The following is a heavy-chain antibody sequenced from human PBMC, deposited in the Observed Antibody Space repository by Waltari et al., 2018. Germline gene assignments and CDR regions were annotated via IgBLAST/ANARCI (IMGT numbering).Heavy chain of an antibody. CDR2: ISTSGHYI. J-gene: IGHJ4*02. V-gene: IGHV3-21*01. D-gene: IGHD7-27*01. CDR3: AKWDVWGYFFDY. Sequence: EVQLVESGGGLVKPGGSLRLSCAASGFPFSSSDMNWVRQAPGKGLEWVSYISTSGHYIYYADSVKGRFTISRDNAKNSLYLQMDSLGAEDTAVYYCAKWDVWGYFFDYWGPGTLVTVSS. CDR1: GFPFSSSD.